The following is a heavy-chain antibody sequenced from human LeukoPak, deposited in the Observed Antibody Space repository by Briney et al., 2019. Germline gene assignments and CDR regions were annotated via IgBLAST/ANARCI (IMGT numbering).Heavy chain of an antibody. CDR2: IKQDGSEK. D-gene: IGHD3-3*01. CDR1: GFTFSSYW. Sequence: GGSLRLSCAASGFTFSSYWMSWVRQAPGKGLEWVANIKQDGSEKYYVDSVKGRFTISRDNAKNSLYLQMNSLRAEDTAVYYCARSTLVRTYYDFWSGPYYYYGMDVWGQGTTVTVSS. J-gene: IGHJ6*02. CDR3: ARSTLVRTYYDFWSGPYYYYGMDV. V-gene: IGHV3-7*03.